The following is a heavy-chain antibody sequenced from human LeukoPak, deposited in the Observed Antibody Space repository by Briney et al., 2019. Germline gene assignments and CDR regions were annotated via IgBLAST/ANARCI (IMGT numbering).Heavy chain of an antibody. CDR2: ISGSGGST. J-gene: IGHJ4*02. V-gene: IGHV3-23*01. CDR1: GFTFSSYA. D-gene: IGHD2-15*01. CDR3: AKVGGGSCYYD. Sequence: GGSLRLSCAASGFTFSSYAMSWVRQAPGKGLEWVSAISGSGGSTYYADSVKGRFTISRDNSKNTLYLQMSSLRAEDTAVYYCAKVGGGSCYYDWGQGTLVTVSS.